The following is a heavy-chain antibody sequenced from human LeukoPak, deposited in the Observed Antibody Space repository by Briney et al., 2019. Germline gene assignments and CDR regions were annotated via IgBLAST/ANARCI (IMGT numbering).Heavy chain of an antibody. Sequence: TGRSLRLSCAASGFTFSSYGMHWVRQAPGKGLEWVAVIWYDGSNKYYADSVKGRFTISRDNSKNTLYLQMNSLRAEDTAVYYCAKDSSQTYYYDSSGYYSGPWGQGTLVTVSS. CDR1: GFTFSSYG. CDR2: IWYDGSNK. J-gene: IGHJ4*02. V-gene: IGHV3-33*06. D-gene: IGHD3-22*01. CDR3: AKDSSQTYYYDSSGYYSGP.